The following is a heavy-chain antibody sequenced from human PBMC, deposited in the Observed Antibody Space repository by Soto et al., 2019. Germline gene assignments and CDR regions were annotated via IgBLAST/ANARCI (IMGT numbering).Heavy chain of an antibody. V-gene: IGHV4-4*02. D-gene: IGHD3-22*01. J-gene: IGHJ4*02. CDR2: IYHSGST. CDR1: GGPISSSNW. CDR3: ARVRYYDSSGYYYFRRLYFDY. Sequence: SETLSLTCAVSGGPISSSNWWSWVRQPPGKGLEGIGEIYHSGSTNYNPSLKSRVTISVDKSKNQFSLKLGSVTAADTAVYYCARVRYYDSSGYYYFRRLYFDYWGQGTLVTVSS.